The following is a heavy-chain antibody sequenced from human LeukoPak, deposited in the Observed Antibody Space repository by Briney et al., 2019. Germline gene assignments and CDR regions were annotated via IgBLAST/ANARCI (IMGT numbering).Heavy chain of an antibody. J-gene: IGHJ5*02. CDR3: ARADLVVVAATKFDP. CDR2: IDPSDSYT. Sequence: GESLKISCKGSGYSFTSDWISWVRQMPGKGLEWIGRIDPSDSYTNYSPSFQGHVTISDDKSISTAYLQWSSLKASDTAMYYCARADLVVVAATKFDPWGQGTLVTVSS. D-gene: IGHD2-15*01. CDR1: GYSFTSDW. V-gene: IGHV5-10-1*01.